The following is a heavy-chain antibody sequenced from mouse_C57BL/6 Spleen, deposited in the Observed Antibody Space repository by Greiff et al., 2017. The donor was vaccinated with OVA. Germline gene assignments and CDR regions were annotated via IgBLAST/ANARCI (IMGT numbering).Heavy chain of an antibody. CDR1: GYTFTSYD. J-gene: IGHJ3*01. D-gene: IGHD1-1*01. CDR3: ARSGYGSSYVGFAY. Sequence: VQLQESGPELVKPGASVKLSCKASGYTFTSYDINWVKQRPGQGLEWIGWIYPRDGSTKYNEKFKGKATLTVDTSSSTAYMELHSLTSEDSAVYFCARSGYGSSYVGFAYWGQGTLVTVSA. V-gene: IGHV1-85*01. CDR2: IYPRDGST.